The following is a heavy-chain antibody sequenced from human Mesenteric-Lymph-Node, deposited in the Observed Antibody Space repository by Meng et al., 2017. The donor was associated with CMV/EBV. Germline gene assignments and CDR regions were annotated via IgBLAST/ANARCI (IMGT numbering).Heavy chain of an antibody. V-gene: IGHV4-34*01. Sequence: SETLSLTCAVYGGSFSDYYWSWVRQPPGKGLEWIGEINHSGGTNYNPSLKSRVTISVDTSKNQFSLKLSSVTAADTAVYYCARDKENYYDSSGYPTDYGMDVWGQGTTVTVSS. CDR3: ARDKENYYDSSGYPTDYGMDV. CDR2: INHSGGT. D-gene: IGHD3-22*01. J-gene: IGHJ6*02. CDR1: GGSFSDYY.